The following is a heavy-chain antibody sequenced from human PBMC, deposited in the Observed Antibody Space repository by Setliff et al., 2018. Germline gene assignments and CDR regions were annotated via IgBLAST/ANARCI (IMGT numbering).Heavy chain of an antibody. CDR1: GFSFSSYA. J-gene: IGHJ4*02. V-gene: IGHV3-23*01. Sequence: LRLSCAASGFSFSSYAVSWVRQAPGKGLGWVSTVNDNGRTTYYPNSVKGQFTISRDNSKNTLYLQMNSLRAEDTAVYYCARDFGPSKNYNFWSGYVDYWGQGTLVTVSS. CDR2: VNDNGRTT. D-gene: IGHD3-3*01. CDR3: ARDFGPSKNYNFWSGYVDY.